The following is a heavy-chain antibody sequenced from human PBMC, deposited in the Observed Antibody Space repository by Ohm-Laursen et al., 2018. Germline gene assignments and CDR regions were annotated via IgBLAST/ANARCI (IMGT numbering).Heavy chain of an antibody. CDR1: GYTFTGYY. D-gene: IGHD1-26*01. CDR2: INPHSGDT. J-gene: IGHJ5*02. CDR3: ARESSGNYNFWFDP. V-gene: IGHV1-2*02. Sequence: GASVKVSCKASGYTFTGYYMHWVRQAPGQGLEWMGWINPHSGDTNYAQKFQGRVTMTRDTSISTAYMQLSSLRSDDTAVYYCARESSGNYNFWFDPWGQGTLVTVSS.